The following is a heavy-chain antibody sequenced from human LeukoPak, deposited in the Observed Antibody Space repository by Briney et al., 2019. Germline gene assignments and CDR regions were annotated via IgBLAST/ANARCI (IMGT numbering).Heavy chain of an antibody. CDR1: GGSISGYY. Sequence: SETLSLTCIVSGGSISGYYWSWIRQPPGKGLEWIGYIFYSGSTNYNPSLKSRVTISVDTSKNQFSLKLSSVTAADTAVYYCARHSRDYFDYWGQGTLVTVSS. CDR2: IFYSGST. J-gene: IGHJ4*02. V-gene: IGHV4-59*08. CDR3: ARHSRDYFDY.